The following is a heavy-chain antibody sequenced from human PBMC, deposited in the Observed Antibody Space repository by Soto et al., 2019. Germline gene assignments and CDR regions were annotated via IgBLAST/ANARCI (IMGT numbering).Heavy chain of an antibody. Sequence: EVQLVESGGGLVQPGRSLILSCVASGFTFYNHGMHWVRQAPGRGLEWVSGITWSSDSMGYADSVKGRFTISRDNAKNSLYLQMISLRPEDTALYYCAKEDSGFSGYMDVWGKGTTVTVSS. CDR2: ITWSSDSM. V-gene: IGHV3-9*01. J-gene: IGHJ6*03. CDR3: AKEDSGFSGYMDV. D-gene: IGHD3-10*01. CDR1: GFTFYNHG.